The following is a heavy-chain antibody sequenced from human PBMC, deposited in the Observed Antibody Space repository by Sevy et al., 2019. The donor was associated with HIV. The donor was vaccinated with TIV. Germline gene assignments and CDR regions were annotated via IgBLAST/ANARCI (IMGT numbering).Heavy chain of an antibody. Sequence: GGSLRLSCAASGFTFSNYNINWVRQSPGKGLEWVSFISTSSGYIYYADSVKGRFTISRDNAKNSLYLQMNILRAEDTAVYYCARDKTILEGRYGMDVWGQGTTVTVSS. D-gene: IGHD3-3*01. CDR2: ISTSSGYI. CDR3: ARDKTILEGRYGMDV. V-gene: IGHV3-21*06. J-gene: IGHJ6*02. CDR1: GFTFSNYN.